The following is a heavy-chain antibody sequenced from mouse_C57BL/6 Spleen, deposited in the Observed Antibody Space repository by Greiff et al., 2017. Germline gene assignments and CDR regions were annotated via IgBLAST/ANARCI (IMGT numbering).Heavy chain of an antibody. D-gene: IGHD2-2*01. CDR3: AREVDYGYDGFAY. Sequence: EVKLQESGGGLVKPGGSLKLSCAASGFTFSSYAMSWVRQTPEKRLEWVATISDGGSYTYYPDNVKGRFTISRDNAKNNLYLQMSHLKSEDTAMYYCAREVDYGYDGFAYWGQGTLVTVSA. CDR2: ISDGGSYT. J-gene: IGHJ3*01. CDR1: GFTFSSYA. V-gene: IGHV5-4*01.